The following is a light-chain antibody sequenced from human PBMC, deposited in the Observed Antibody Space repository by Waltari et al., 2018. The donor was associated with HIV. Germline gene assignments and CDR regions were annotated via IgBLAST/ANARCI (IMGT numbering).Light chain of an antibody. CDR3: CSYAGSYTFV. CDR1: SSDVGGYNS. J-gene: IGLJ3*02. Sequence: QSALPQPRSVSGSPGQSVAISCTGTSSDVGGYNSVSWYQQHPGKALKLMIYDVTKRPSGVPDRFSGSKSGNTASLTISGLQAEDEADYYCCSYAGSYTFVFGGGTKLTVL. CDR2: DVT. V-gene: IGLV2-11*01.